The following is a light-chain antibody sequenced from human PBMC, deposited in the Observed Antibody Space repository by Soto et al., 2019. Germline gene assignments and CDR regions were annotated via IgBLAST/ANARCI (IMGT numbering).Light chain of an antibody. CDR2: DAS. V-gene: IGKV1-5*01. CDR3: TQYNSYPLT. Sequence: IQMTQSPSTLSASVGDRVTITCRASQSISSWLAWYQQKPGKAPKLLIFDASSLESGVPSRFSGSGSGTEFTLTISSLQPDDYATYYRTQYNSYPLTFGGGTQVEIX. J-gene: IGKJ4*01. CDR1: QSISSW.